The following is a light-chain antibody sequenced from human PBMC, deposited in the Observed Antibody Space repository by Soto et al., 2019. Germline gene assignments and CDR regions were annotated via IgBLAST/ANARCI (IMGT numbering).Light chain of an antibody. V-gene: IGKV3-20*01. J-gene: IGKJ4*01. CDR2: GAS. Sequence: EIVLTQSPGTLSLSPGERATLSCRASQSVSSSSYLAWYQQKPGQAPRLLIYGASSRATGIPDRFSGSGSGTDFTLTISRLEPEDFAVYDCQQYGSSLTCGGGTKVEIK. CDR1: QSVSSSSY. CDR3: QQYGSSLT.